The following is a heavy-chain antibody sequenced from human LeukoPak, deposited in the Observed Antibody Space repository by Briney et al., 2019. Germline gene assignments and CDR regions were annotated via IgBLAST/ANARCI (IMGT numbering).Heavy chain of an antibody. CDR3: TTYDFWSVSYAFDI. CDR1: GFTFSNAW. J-gene: IGHJ3*02. Sequence: GGSLRLSCAASGFTFSNAWMSWVRQAPWKGLEWVGRIKSKTDGGTTDYAAPVKGRFTISRDDSKNTLYLQMNSLKTEDTAVYYCTTYDFWSVSYAFDIWGQGTMVTVSS. D-gene: IGHD3-3*01. CDR2: IKSKTDGGTT. V-gene: IGHV3-15*01.